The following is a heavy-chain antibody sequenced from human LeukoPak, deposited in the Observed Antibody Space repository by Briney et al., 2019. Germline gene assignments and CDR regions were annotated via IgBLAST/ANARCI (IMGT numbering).Heavy chain of an antibody. CDR3: AKTSNWGVPTQRYYYYGMDV. Sequence: PGRSLRLSCAASGFTFSSYGMHWVRQAPGKGLEWVAVISYDGSNKCYADSVKGRFTISRDNSKNTLYLQMNSLRAEDTAVYYCAKTSNWGVPTQRYYYYGMDVWGQGTTVTVSS. CDR1: GFTFSSYG. J-gene: IGHJ6*02. CDR2: ISYDGSNK. V-gene: IGHV3-30*18. D-gene: IGHD7-27*01.